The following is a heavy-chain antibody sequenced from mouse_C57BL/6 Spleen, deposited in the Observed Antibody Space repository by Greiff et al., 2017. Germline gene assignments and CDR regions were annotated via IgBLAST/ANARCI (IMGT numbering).Heavy chain of an antibody. CDR3: ASTLITTVVARYYYDC. CDR2: INPNYGTT. D-gene: IGHD1-1*01. V-gene: IGHV1-39*01. J-gene: IGHJ2*01. CDR1: GYSFTDYN. Sequence: VQLQQSGPELVKPGASVKISCKASGYSFTDYNMNWVKQSNGKSLEWIGVINPNYGTTSYNQKFKGKATLTVHKSSSTAYMQLKSLTSEDSADYYCASTLITTVVARYYYDCWGQSTTLTVS.